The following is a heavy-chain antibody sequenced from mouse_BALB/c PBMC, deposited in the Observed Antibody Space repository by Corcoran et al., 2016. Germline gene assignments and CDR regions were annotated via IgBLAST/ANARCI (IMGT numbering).Heavy chain of an antibody. Sequence: EVQLQQSGPELVKPGASVKMSCKASGYTFTSYVMHWVKQKPGQGLEWIGYINPYNDGTKYNEKFKGKATLTSDKSSSTAYMELSSLTSEDSAVYYCARGTSPPYYAMDYWGQGTSVTVSS. J-gene: IGHJ4*01. CDR2: INPYNDGT. D-gene: IGHD2-14*01. CDR1: GYTFTSYV. V-gene: IGHV1S136*01. CDR3: ARGTSPPYYAMDY.